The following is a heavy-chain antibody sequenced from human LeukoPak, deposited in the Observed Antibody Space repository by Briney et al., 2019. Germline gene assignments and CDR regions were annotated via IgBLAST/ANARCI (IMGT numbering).Heavy chain of an antibody. CDR1: GGSIRSY. CDR3: ARDSGTTGEFKFDP. Sequence: PSETLSLTCTVSGGSIRSYWSWIRQPAGKGLEWIGRIYGSGSTDYNPSLKSRVTMSIDTSKNQFSLNLISVTAADTAVYYCARDSGTTGEFKFDPWGQGTLVTASS. CDR2: IYGSGST. J-gene: IGHJ5*02. V-gene: IGHV4-4*07. D-gene: IGHD3-10*01.